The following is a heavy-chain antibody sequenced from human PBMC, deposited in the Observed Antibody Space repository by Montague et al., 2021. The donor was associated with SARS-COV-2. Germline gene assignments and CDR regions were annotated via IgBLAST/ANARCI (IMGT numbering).Heavy chain of an antibody. CDR1: NGSISRSW. J-gene: IGHJ3*01. CDR2: VNYTVSA. Sequence: SETLSLTCTVSNGSISRSWWRWIRLPPAKGLEWIGIVNYTVSANXXPSLCRRVSISVYVSNNLFSLKLSSVAVAVTAIYFCAGGSVELNGNAFEVWGQGTMVTVSS. V-gene: IGHV4-59*01. D-gene: IGHD2-15*01. CDR3: AGGSVELNGNAFEV.